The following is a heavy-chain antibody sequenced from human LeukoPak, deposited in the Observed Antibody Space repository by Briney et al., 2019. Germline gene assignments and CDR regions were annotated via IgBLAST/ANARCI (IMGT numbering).Heavy chain of an antibody. Sequence: GGSLRLSCAASGFTFTNYAMSWVRQAPGKGLEWVSAICGSRGSTYYADSVKGRFTISRDTSKNTLYLQMNSLRAEDTAVYYCAKGEGGVVRGVITTYYYGLDVWGQGTTVTVSS. D-gene: IGHD3-10*01. J-gene: IGHJ6*02. V-gene: IGHV3-23*01. CDR3: AKGEGGVVRGVITTYYYGLDV. CDR1: GFTFTNYA. CDR2: ICGSRGST.